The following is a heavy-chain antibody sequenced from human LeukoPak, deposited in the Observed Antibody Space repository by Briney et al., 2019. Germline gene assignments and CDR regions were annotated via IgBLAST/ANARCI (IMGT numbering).Heavy chain of an antibody. V-gene: IGHV3-33*08. D-gene: IGHD1-7*01. J-gene: IGHJ4*02. CDR2: IWYGGSNT. CDR3: ARDRGITVTTAHFDY. Sequence: GGSLRLSCAASGFTFSSYGRDWVRQAPGKGREGVADIWYGGSNTYYADSVKGRFTISRDNAKNSLSLQMNTLRAEDTALYYCARDRGITVTTAHFDYWGQGTLVTVSS. CDR1: GFTFSSYG.